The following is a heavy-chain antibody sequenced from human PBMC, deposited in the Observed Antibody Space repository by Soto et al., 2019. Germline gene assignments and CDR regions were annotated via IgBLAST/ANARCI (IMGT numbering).Heavy chain of an antibody. Sequence: EVQLVESGGTLVQSGGSLRLSCVASGFSFSDHYMDWVRQAPGKGLEWVGRSKANHQNFATEYAASVKGRLTISRDVSQTSVHLQMDSLQPEDTAVYFCTKEGEARWLDLLGQGTLVTVSS. CDR1: GFSFSDHY. V-gene: IGHV3-72*01. D-gene: IGHD1-26*01. CDR2: SKANHQNFAT. J-gene: IGHJ5*02. CDR3: TKEGEARWLDL.